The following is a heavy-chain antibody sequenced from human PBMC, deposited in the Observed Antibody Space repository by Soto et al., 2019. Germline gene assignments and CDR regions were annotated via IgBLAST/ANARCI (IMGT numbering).Heavy chain of an antibody. Sequence: SVKASCKASGGTFSSYAISCVRQAPGQGLEWMGGIIPIFGTANYAQKFQGRVTITADESTSTAYMELSSLRSEDTAVYYCAREAYSYGYYFDYWGQGTLVHRLL. CDR3: AREAYSYGYYFDY. J-gene: IGHJ4*02. V-gene: IGHV1-69*13. CDR1: GGTFSSYA. D-gene: IGHD5-18*01. CDR2: IIPIFGTA.